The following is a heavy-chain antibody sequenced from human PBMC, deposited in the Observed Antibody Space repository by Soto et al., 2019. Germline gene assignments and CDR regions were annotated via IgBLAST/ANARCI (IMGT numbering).Heavy chain of an antibody. CDR1: GGSISSSSYY. CDR3: ARHSLAAIDY. J-gene: IGHJ4*02. V-gene: IGHV4-39*01. CDR2: IYYSGST. Sequence: QLQLQESGPGLVKPSETLSLTCTVSGGSISSSSYYWGWIRQPPGKGLEWIGSIYYSGSTYYNPSLKSRVTISVDTSKKKSSLKLSSVTAADTAVYYCARHSLAAIDYWGQGTLVTVSS. D-gene: IGHD2-15*01.